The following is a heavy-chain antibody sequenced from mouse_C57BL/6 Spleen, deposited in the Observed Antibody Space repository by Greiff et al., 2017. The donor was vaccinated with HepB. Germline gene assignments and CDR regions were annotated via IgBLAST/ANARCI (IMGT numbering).Heavy chain of an antibody. D-gene: IGHD4-1*01. J-gene: IGHJ4*01. CDR3: ARLTGTGAMDY. CDR1: GFTFSDYG. Sequence: EVMLVESGGGLVKPGGSLKLSCAASGFTFSDYGMHWVRQAPEKGLEWVAYISSGSSTIYYADTVKGRFTISRDKDKNTLFLQMTRLRSEDTAMYYGARLTGTGAMDYWGQGTSVTVSS. CDR2: ISSGSSTI. V-gene: IGHV5-17*01.